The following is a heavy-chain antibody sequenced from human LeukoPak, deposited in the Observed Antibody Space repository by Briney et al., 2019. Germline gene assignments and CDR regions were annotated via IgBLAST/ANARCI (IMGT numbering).Heavy chain of an antibody. Sequence: SETLSLTCTVSGGSISSSSYYWGWIRQPPGKGLEWIGSIYYSGSTYYNPSLKSRVTMSVDTSKNQFSLKLSSVTAADTAVYYCAREGCSGGSCNFDYWGQGTLVTVSS. CDR2: IYYSGST. J-gene: IGHJ4*02. CDR3: AREGCSGGSCNFDY. CDR1: GGSISSSSYY. V-gene: IGHV4-39*07. D-gene: IGHD2-15*01.